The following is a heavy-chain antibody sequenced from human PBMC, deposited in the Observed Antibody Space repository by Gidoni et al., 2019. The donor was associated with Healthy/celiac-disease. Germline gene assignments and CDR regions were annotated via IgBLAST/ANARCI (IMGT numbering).Heavy chain of an antibody. J-gene: IGHJ4*02. CDR1: GGSISSYY. D-gene: IGHD3-10*01. CDR3: ARRRTPFGGYFDY. V-gene: IGHV4-59*08. CDR2: IYCSGST. Sequence: QVQLPESGPGLVKPSETLSLTCTAPGGSISSYYWSWIRQPPGKGLEWIGYIYCSGSTNYNPSLKSRVTISVDTSKNQFSLKLSSVTAAGTAVYYCARRRTPFGGYFDYWGQVTLVTVSS.